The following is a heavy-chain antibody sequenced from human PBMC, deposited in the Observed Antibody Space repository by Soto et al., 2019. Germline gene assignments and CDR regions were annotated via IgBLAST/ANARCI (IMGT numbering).Heavy chain of an antibody. CDR1: GDSVSTNGAA. CDR2: TYYRSRWYN. CDR3: AAADWGHNFYYGMDV. V-gene: IGHV6-1*01. J-gene: IGHJ6*02. Sequence: SQTLSLTCAISGDSVSTNGAAWNWIRQSPSRGLEWLGRTYYRSRWYNTYAESVKSRININPDTSKNQFSLKLSSVTAADTAVYYCAAADWGHNFYYGMDVWGQGTTVTVSS. D-gene: IGHD7-27*01.